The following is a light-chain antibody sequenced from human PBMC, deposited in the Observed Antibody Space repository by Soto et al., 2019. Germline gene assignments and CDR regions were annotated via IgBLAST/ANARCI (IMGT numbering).Light chain of an antibody. J-gene: IGKJ4*01. CDR2: GAS. CDR1: QSVRSN. V-gene: IGKV3-15*01. Sequence: EIVMTQSPATLSVSPGERATLSCRASQSVRSNLAWYQQRPGQAPRLLFFGASTRATGIPVRFSGSGSGTEFTLTISSRQSEDFAVYYCQQYNDWPTLTFGGGTKVEIK. CDR3: QQYNDWPTLT.